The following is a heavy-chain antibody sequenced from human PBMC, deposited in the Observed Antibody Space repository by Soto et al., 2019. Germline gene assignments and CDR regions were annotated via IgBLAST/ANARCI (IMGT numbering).Heavy chain of an antibody. D-gene: IGHD6-13*01. CDR3: ARAAAVYYYGMDV. CDR2: IYHSGST. CDR1: GGSISSGGYS. V-gene: IGHV4-30-2*01. Sequence: SETLSLSCAVSGGSISSGGYSWSWIRQPPGKGLEWIGYIYHSGSTYYNPSLKSRVTISVDRSKNQFSLKLSSVTAADTAVYYCARAAAVYYYGMDVWGQGTTVTVSS. J-gene: IGHJ6*02.